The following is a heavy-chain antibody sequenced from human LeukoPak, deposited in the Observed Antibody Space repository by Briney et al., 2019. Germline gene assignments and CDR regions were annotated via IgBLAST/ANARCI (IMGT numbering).Heavy chain of an antibody. Sequence: PSETLSLTCAVYGGSFSGYYWSWIRQPPGKGLEWIGYIYYSGSTNYNPSLKSRVTISVDTSKNQFSLKLSSVTAADTAVYYCARSRYCTNGVCYAPFDYWGQGTLVTVSS. V-gene: IGHV4-59*01. CDR2: IYYSGST. J-gene: IGHJ4*02. CDR1: GGSFSGYY. CDR3: ARSRYCTNGVCYAPFDY. D-gene: IGHD2-8*01.